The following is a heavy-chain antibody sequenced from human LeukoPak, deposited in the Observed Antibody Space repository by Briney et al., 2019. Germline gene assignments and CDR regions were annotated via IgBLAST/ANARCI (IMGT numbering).Heavy chain of an antibody. D-gene: IGHD3-22*01. CDR3: ARDSRSSDYYISSGY. V-gene: IGHV3-48*03. J-gene: IGHJ4*02. Sequence: PGGSLRLSCAASGFTFSSYEMNWVRQAPGKGLEWVSYISSSGSTIYYADSVKGRFTISRDNAKNSLYLQMNSLRAEDTAVYYCARDSRSSDYYISSGYWGQGTLVTVSS. CDR2: ISSSGSTI. CDR1: GFTFSSYE.